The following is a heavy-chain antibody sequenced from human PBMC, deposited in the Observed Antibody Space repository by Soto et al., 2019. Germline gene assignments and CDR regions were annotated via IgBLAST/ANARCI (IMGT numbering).Heavy chain of an antibody. CDR1: GFTFSSYS. J-gene: IGHJ4*02. CDR2: ISSSSSYI. Sequence: GGSLRLSCAASGFTFSSYSMNWVRQAPGKGLEWVSSISSSSSYIYYADSVKGRFTISRDNAKNSLYLQMNSLRAEDTAVYYCARLLWFGESFQLDYWGQVPLVTFSS. CDR3: ARLLWFGESFQLDY. D-gene: IGHD3-10*01. V-gene: IGHV3-21*01.